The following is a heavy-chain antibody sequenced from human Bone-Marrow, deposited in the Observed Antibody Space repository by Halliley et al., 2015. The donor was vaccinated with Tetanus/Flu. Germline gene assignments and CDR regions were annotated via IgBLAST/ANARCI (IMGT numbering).Heavy chain of an antibody. V-gene: IGHV4-59*09. CDR3: ARGRADSPDF. CDR2: VFYSGSS. J-gene: IGHJ4*02. D-gene: IGHD2-15*01. Sequence: WVGYVFYSGSSNYNPSLRSRATISLDKSNSQFSLRLTSVTTADTAVYYCARGRADSPDFWGQGMLVTVSS.